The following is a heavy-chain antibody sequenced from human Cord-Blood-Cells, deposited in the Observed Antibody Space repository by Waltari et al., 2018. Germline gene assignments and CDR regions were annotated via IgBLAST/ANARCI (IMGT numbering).Heavy chain of an antibody. Sequence: EVQLVESGGGLVQPGGSLRLSCAASGFTFSSYEMNWVRQAPGQGLEWVSYISSSGSTIYYADSVKGRFTISRDNAKNSLYLQMNSLRAEDTAVYDCARTNSSGYYYYYYYGMDVWGQGTTVTVSS. CDR1: GFTFSSYE. CDR2: ISSSGSTI. D-gene: IGHD3-22*01. V-gene: IGHV3-48*03. J-gene: IGHJ6*02. CDR3: ARTNSSGYYYYYYYGMDV.